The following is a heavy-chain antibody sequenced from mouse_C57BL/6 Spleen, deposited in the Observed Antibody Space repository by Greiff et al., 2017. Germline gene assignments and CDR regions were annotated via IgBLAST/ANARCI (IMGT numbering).Heavy chain of an antibody. D-gene: IGHD1-1*01. Sequence: EVKLMESGGGLVQPGGSLKLSCAASGFTFSDYGMAWVRQAPRTGPEWVAFISNLAYSIYYADTVTGRFTISRENAKNTLYLEMSSLRSEDTAMNYCARHPLYYGSSYYAMDYWGQGTSVTVAS. V-gene: IGHV5-15*01. J-gene: IGHJ4*01. CDR1: GFTFSDYG. CDR3: ARHPLYYGSSYYAMDY. CDR2: ISNLAYSI.